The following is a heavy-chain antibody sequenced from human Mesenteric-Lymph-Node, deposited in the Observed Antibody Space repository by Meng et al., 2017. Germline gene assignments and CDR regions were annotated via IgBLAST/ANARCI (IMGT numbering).Heavy chain of an antibody. CDR1: GGSISSSNW. CDR3: ASGRKYCSSTSCYGQFDY. V-gene: IGHV4-4*02. CDR2: IYHSGST. D-gene: IGHD2-2*01. J-gene: IGHJ4*02. Sequence: VQMQASGAGLVKPSGTLSLTFAVSGGSISSSNWWSWVRQPPGKGLEWIGEIYHSGSTNYNPSLKSRVTISVDKSKNQFSLKLSSVTAADTAVYYCASGRKYCSSTSCYGQFDYWGQGTLVTVSS.